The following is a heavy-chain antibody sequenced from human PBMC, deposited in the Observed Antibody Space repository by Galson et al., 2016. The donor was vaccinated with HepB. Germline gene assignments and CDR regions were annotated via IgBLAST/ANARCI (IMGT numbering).Heavy chain of an antibody. Sequence: SLRLSCAASGFTFTSYSMSWVRQAPGKGLEWVSFIGGFSSPVYYAVSVKGRFTISRDNDRTSLYLQMSSLRDEDTAVYYCARGYYDNSFDYLGQGALVTVSS. CDR2: IGGFSSPV. D-gene: IGHD3-9*01. CDR1: GFTFTSYS. V-gene: IGHV3-48*02. CDR3: ARGYYDNSFDY. J-gene: IGHJ4*02.